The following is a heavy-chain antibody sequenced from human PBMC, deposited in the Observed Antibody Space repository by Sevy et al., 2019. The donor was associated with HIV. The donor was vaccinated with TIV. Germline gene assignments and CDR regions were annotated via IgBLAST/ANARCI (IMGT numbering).Heavy chain of an antibody. D-gene: IGHD6-13*01. Sequence: GGSLRLSCAGSGFSFHAYWMHWVRQAPGKGLEWLANINQDGSTNYYADSVKGRFTISRDNAKNLAYLQMNSLRPEDTGLYYCARAIAAAAGFWGQGTLVTVSS. CDR2: INQDGSTN. CDR3: ARAIAAAAGF. CDR1: GFSFHAYW. J-gene: IGHJ4*02. V-gene: IGHV3-7*01.